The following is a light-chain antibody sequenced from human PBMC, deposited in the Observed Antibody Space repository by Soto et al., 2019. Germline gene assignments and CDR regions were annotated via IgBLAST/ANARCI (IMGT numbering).Light chain of an antibody. V-gene: IGKV3-20*01. CDR2: AAS. CDR3: PQYGGSPFT. J-gene: IGKJ3*01. CDR1: QSVSVNS. Sequence: EIVLTQSPGTLSLSPGERATLSCRASQSVSVNSLAGYQQKGGQAPRLLIYAASTRATGVPDRFSGTGSGTDFALTISRLETDDSAVYYCPQYGGSPFTFGPGTKVDIK.